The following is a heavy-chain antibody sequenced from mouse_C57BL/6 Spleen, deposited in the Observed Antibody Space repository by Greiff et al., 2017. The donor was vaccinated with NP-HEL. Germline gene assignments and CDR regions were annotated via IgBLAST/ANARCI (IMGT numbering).Heavy chain of an antibody. Sequence: QVHVKQSGAELVKPGASVKISCKASGYAFSSYWMNWVKQRPGKGLEWIGQIYPGDGDTNYNGKFKGKATLTADTSSSTAYMQLSSLTSEDSAVYFCAREGYYTYYAVDYWGQGTSVTVSS. CDR2: IYPGDGDT. CDR1: GYAFSSYW. J-gene: IGHJ4*01. V-gene: IGHV1-80*01. D-gene: IGHD2-3*01. CDR3: AREGYYTYYAVDY.